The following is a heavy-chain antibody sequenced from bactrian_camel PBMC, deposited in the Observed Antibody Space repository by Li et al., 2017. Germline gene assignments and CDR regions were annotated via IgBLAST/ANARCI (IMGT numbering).Heavy chain of an antibody. Sequence: HVQLVESGGGSVQAGESLRLSCTASDLTYSHICMAWFRQAQGRKREGVAVIDYDGSTAYADSVKGRFTISRDNAKTTLCLQMNSLKPEDTAMYYCASSRDYGCMMFYGYTYWGQGTQVTVS. CDR3: ASSRDYGCMMFYGYTY. V-gene: IGHV3S53*01. J-gene: IGHJ4*01. CDR2: IDYDGST. D-gene: IGHD4*01. CDR1: DLTYSHIC.